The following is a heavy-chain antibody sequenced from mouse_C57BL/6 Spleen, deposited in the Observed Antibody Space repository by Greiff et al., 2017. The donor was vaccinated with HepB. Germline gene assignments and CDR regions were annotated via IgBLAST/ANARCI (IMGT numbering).Heavy chain of an antibody. CDR3: TRRNYDYDGGFAY. D-gene: IGHD2-4*01. J-gene: IGHJ3*01. V-gene: IGHV1-15*01. CDR2: IDPETGGT. Sequence: QVQLQQSGAELVRPGASVTLSCKASGYTFTDYEMHWVKQTPVHGLEWIGAIDPETGGTAYNQKFKGKAILTADKSSSTAYMELRSLTSADSAVYYCTRRNYDYDGGFAYWGQGTLVTVSA. CDR1: GYTFTDYE.